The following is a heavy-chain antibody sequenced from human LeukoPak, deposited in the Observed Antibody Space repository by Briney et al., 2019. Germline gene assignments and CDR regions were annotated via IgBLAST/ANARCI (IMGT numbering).Heavy chain of an antibody. V-gene: IGHV4-59*01. CDR2: IHFSGST. Sequence: SETPSLTCSVSDAXISGYYWSWIRQPPGKGLEWIGSIHFSGSTNYNPSHRSRVTISVDTSKNLLSLKLSSVTAADTAVYYCARDLGGIYIDYWGQGTLVTVSS. CDR3: ARDLGGIYIDY. CDR1: DAXISGYY. D-gene: IGHD1-26*01. J-gene: IGHJ4*02.